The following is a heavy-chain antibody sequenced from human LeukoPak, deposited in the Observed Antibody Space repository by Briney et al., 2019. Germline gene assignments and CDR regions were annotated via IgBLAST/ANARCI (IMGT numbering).Heavy chain of an antibody. D-gene: IGHD2-8*01. CDR2: IFYGGTT. CDR3: ARDGRNCTNDYCYTYFDP. CDR1: GGSTRRNY. V-gene: IGHV4-59*01. Sequence: PSGTLSLTCSVSGGSTRRNYWSWIRQPPGKGPEWIGYIFYGGTTNYNPSLKSRVTISMDTSKNQFSLQLNSVTASDTAIYYCARDGRNCTNDYCYTYFDPWGPGILVTVSS. J-gene: IGHJ5*02.